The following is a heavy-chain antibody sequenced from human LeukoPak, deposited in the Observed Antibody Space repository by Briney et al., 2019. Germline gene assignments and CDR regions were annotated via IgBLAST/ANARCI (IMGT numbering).Heavy chain of an antibody. CDR2: IYYSGST. CDR1: GGSLSSYY. J-gene: IGHJ6*03. V-gene: IGHV4-59*01. CDR3: ASTNRPNCSSTSCHLDYYYMDV. D-gene: IGHD2-2*01. Sequence: SETLSLTRTVSGGSLSSYYWSWVRQPPGKGLEWIGYIYYSGSTNYNPSLKSRVTISVDTSKNQISLKLGSVTAADTAVYYCASTNRPNCSSTSCHLDYYYMDVWGKGTTVTVSS.